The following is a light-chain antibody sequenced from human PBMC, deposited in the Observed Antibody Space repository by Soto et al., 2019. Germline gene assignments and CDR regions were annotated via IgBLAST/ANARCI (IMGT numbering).Light chain of an antibody. CDR1: QSVSNTY. CDR3: HQRQSWPRT. J-gene: IGKJ1*01. Sequence: DIVLTQSPGTLSLSSGERATLSCRASQSVSNTYLAWYQQKPGQAPRLLIYGASSRATGIPARFSASGTGTDFTLTISDVQPEDFAVYYCHQRQSWPRTFGQGTTGDIK. V-gene: IGKV3-20*01. CDR2: GAS.